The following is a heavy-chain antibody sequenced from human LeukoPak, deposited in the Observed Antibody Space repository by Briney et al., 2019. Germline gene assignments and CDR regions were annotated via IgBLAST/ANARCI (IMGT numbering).Heavy chain of an antibody. V-gene: IGHV3-49*04. J-gene: IGHJ4*02. D-gene: IGHD3-9*01. CDR3: TRVGDFDWLPLDY. CDR1: GFTFSSYA. CDR2: IRSKAYGGTT. Sequence: SGGSLRLSCVASGFTFSSYAMSWVRQAPGKGLEWVGFIRSKAYGGTTEYAASVKGRFTISRDDSKSIAYLQMNSLKTEDTAVYYCTRVGDFDWLPLDYWGQGTLVTVSS.